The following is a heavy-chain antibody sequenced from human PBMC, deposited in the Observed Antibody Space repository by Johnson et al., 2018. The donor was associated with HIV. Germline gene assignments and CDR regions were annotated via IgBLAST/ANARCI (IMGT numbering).Heavy chain of an antibody. CDR1: GFIFSNAW. J-gene: IGHJ3*02. Sequence: VQLVESGGGLVKPGGSLRLSCVASGFIFSNAWMRWVRQAPGKGLEWVGRIKSKTDGGTTDYAAPVKGRFTISRDNSKNTVYLQTNSLRAEDTAVYFCVRDRGTVVIWSYAFDMWGQGTMVTVSS. CDR2: IKSKTDGGTT. D-gene: IGHD3-22*01. V-gene: IGHV3-15*01. CDR3: VRDRGTVVIWSYAFDM.